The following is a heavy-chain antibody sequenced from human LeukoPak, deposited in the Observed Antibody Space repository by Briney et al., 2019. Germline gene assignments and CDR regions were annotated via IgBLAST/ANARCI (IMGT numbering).Heavy chain of an antibody. D-gene: IGHD3-9*01. Sequence: SETLSLTCTVSGYSISSGYYWGWIRQPPGKGLEWIGYISDSGSTNYNSSLKSRVTISVDTSKNQFSLKLSSVTAADTAVYYCARDRVRYFDAWGQGTLVTVSS. CDR3: ARDRVRYFDA. CDR1: GYSISSGYY. CDR2: ISDSGST. J-gene: IGHJ4*02. V-gene: IGHV4-38-2*02.